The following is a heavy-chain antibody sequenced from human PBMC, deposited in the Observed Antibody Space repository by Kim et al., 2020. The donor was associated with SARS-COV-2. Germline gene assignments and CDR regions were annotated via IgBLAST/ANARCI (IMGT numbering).Heavy chain of an antibody. D-gene: IGHD3-3*01. V-gene: IGHV1-2*02. CDR3: ARVVYYDFWSGSNRMDV. Sequence: KFKGRVTMTRDTSISTAYMELSRLRSDDTAVYYCARVVYYDFWSGSNRMDVWGQGTTVTVSS. J-gene: IGHJ6*02.